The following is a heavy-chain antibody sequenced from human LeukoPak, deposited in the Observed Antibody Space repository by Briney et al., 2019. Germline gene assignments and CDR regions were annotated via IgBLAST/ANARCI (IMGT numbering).Heavy chain of an antibody. CDR3: ARPRGWERRWYFDL. V-gene: IGHV3-21*01. CDR1: GFTFSNYG. D-gene: IGHD1-26*01. J-gene: IGHJ2*01. CDR2: ISSSGTYI. Sequence: GGSLRLSCAASGFTFSNYGMNWVRQAPGKGLEWVSSISSSGTYIYYVDSMKGRFTISRDNAKNSLYLQMDSLRAEDTAVYYCARPRGWERRWYFDLWGRGTLVTLSS.